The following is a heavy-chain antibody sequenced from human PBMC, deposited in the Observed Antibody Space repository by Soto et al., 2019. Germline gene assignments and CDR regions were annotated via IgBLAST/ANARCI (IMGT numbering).Heavy chain of an antibody. CDR1: GYSISSGYY. D-gene: IGHD6-25*01. CDR3: ASLQGPVSSGVFDY. V-gene: IGHV4-38-2*02. Sequence: PSETLSLTCTVSGYSISSGYYWGWIRQPPGKGLEWIGSIYHSGSTYYNPSLKSRVTISVDTSKNQFSLKLSSVTAADTAVYYCASLQGPVSSGVFDYWGQGTLVTVSS. J-gene: IGHJ4*02. CDR2: IYHSGST.